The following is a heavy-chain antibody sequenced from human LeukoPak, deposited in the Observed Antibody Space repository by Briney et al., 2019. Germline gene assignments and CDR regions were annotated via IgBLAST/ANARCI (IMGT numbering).Heavy chain of an antibody. CDR1: GYTFSSYS. Sequence: GGSLRLSCLASGYTFSSYSINWVRQAPGKGLEWVSSISVGSNYIYYADSVRGRFRISRDDARDSLYLQMNSLRAEDTAVYYCVRLRRNSDTSGFYYYYDFWGQGTLVTVSS. D-gene: IGHD3-22*01. CDR2: ISVGSNYI. J-gene: IGHJ4*02. V-gene: IGHV3-21*01. CDR3: VRLRRNSDTSGFYYYYDF.